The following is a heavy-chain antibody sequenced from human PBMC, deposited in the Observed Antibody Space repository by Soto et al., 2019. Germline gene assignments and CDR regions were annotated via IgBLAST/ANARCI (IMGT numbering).Heavy chain of an antibody. CDR3: AHRRAIFGVVYGMDV. CDR2: IYWDDDK. CDR1: GFSLTTSGVG. V-gene: IGHV2-5*02. D-gene: IGHD3-3*01. Sequence: QITLKESGPTLVKPTQTLTLTCTFSGFSLTTSGVGVGWIRQPPGKALEWLALIYWDDDKRYSPSLKSRLTLTKAPSKNQVVLTMTNMDPVDTGTYYCAHRRAIFGVVYGMDVWGQGTTVTVSS. J-gene: IGHJ6*02.